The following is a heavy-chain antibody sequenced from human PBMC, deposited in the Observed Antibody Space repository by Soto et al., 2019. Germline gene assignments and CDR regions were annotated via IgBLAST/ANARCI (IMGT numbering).Heavy chain of an antibody. CDR2: INHSGST. V-gene: IGHV4-34*01. J-gene: IGHJ6*03. CDR1: GGSFSGYY. D-gene: IGHD3-10*01. Sequence: QVQLQQWGAGLLKPSETLSLTCAVYGGSFSGYYWSWIRQPPGKGLEWIGEINHSGSTNYNPSLKSRVTISVDTSKNQFSLKLGSVTAADTAVYYCAREFGGRLHRIYYYYMDVWGKGTTVTVSS. CDR3: AREFGGRLHRIYYYYMDV.